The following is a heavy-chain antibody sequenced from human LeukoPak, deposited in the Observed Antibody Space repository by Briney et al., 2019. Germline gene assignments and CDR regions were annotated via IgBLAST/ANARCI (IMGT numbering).Heavy chain of an antibody. CDR2: IRSKANNYAT. J-gene: IGHJ4*02. Sequence: GGSLKLSCAASGFTFSDSSIHWVRQASGKGLEWVGRIRSKANNYATAFAASVKGSFTISRDDSKNTAYLQMSSLRTEDTAVYYCTRLAYDSPVDYWGQGTLVTVSS. CDR1: GFTFSDSS. V-gene: IGHV3-73*01. D-gene: IGHD3-22*01. CDR3: TRLAYDSPVDY.